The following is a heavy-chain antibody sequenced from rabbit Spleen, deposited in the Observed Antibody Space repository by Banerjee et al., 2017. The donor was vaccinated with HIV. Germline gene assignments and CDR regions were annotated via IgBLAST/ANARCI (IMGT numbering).Heavy chain of an antibody. Sequence: QEQLEESGGDLVKPGGTLTLTCTASGFSFNGNAMCWVRQAPGKGLEWIGCIDVGSSGFTYFANWAKGRFTISKTSSTTVTLQMTSLTAADTATYFCARDTGSSFSSYGMDLWGPGTLVTVS. D-gene: IGHD8-1*01. CDR3: ARDTGSSFSSYGMDL. J-gene: IGHJ6*01. CDR1: GFSFNGNA. CDR2: IDVGSSGFT. V-gene: IGHV1S45*01.